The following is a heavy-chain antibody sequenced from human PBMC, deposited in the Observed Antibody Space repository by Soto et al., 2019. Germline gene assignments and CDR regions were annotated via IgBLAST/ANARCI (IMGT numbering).Heavy chain of an antibody. CDR3: ARSYSSTLENWFDP. CDR1: GGSISSYY. J-gene: IGHJ5*02. V-gene: IGHV4-59*01. Sequence: PSETLSLTCTVSGGSISSYYWSWIRQPPGKGLEWIGYIYYSGSTNYNPSLKSRVTISVDTSKNQFSLKLSSVTAADTAVYYCARSYSSTLENWFDPWGQGTLVTAPQ. D-gene: IGHD6-13*01. CDR2: IYYSGST.